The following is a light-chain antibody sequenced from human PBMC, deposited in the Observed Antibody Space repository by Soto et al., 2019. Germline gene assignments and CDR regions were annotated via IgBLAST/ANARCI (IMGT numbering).Light chain of an antibody. V-gene: IGLV1-47*02. CDR2: NSN. CDR1: TSNIGSNN. Sequence: QPVLTQPPSASGTPGQSVTISCSGSTSNIGSNNVYWHQQVPGTAPKLLIYNSNQRPSGVPDRFSGSKSGTSASLAISGLRSEDEADYYCAAWDDSLSGVVFGGGTKLTVL. CDR3: AAWDDSLSGVV. J-gene: IGLJ2*01.